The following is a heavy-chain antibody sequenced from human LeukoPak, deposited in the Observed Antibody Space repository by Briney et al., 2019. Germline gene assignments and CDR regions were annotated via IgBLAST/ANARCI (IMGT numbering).Heavy chain of an antibody. V-gene: IGHV3-74*01. CDR3: AKSDWFDP. CDR2: IRSDGSST. CDR1: GFIFSSFA. Sequence: GGSLRLSCAASGFIFSSFAMSWVRQAPGKGLVWVSRIRSDGSSTTYADSVKGRFTISRDNAKNTLYLQMSSLRAEDTAVYYCAKSDWFDPWGQGTLVTVSS. J-gene: IGHJ5*02.